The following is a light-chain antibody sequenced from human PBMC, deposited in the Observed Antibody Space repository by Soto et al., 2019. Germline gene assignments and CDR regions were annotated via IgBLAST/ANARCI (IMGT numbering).Light chain of an antibody. CDR3: QQYGSSIT. V-gene: IGKV1-5*01. CDR2: DAS. CDR1: QSISTW. Sequence: DIHMTQSPSTLSASVVDIVTITFRASQSISTWLAWYQQKPGIAPKLLIYDASTLEGGVPSRFSGSGSGTDFTLTISRLETEDFAVYYCQQYGSSITFGQGTRLEIK. J-gene: IGKJ5*01.